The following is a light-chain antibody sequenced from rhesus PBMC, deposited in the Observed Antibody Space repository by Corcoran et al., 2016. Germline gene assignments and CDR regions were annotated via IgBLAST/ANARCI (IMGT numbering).Light chain of an antibody. V-gene: IGKV1-94*01. Sequence: DIQMTQSPSSLSASVGDRVTVTCRASQGINKELSWYQQKPGKAPTLLIYAASSLQPGVSSRFSVSGSGTDYTITISSLQPEDGATYYCLQDYTTPWTFGQGTKVEIK. CDR2: AAS. J-gene: IGKJ1*01. CDR3: LQDYTTPWT. CDR1: QGINKE.